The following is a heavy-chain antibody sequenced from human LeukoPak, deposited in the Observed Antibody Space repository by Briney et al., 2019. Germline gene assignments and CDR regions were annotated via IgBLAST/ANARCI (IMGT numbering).Heavy chain of an antibody. J-gene: IGHJ2*01. Sequence: GGSLRLSCAASGFTFSSYGMHWVRQAPGKGLEWVAFIRYDGSNKYYADSVKGRFTISRDNSKNTLYLQMNSLRAEDTAVYYCAKDAYDSSGYYFQALRNWYFDLWGRGTLVTVSS. CDR2: IRYDGSNK. V-gene: IGHV3-30*02. CDR3: AKDAYDSSGYYFQALRNWYFDL. CDR1: GFTFSSYG. D-gene: IGHD3-22*01.